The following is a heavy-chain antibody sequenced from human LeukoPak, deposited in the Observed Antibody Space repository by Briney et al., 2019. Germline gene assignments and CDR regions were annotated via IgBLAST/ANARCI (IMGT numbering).Heavy chain of an antibody. V-gene: IGHV3-48*03. CDR3: ARGRAGNYYYYGMDV. Sequence: GGSLRLSCAASGFTFSSYEMNWVRQAPGKGLEWVSYISSSGSTIYYADSVKGRFTISRDNAKNSLYLQMNSLRAEDTAVYYRARGRAGNYYYYGMDVWGQGTTVTVSS. J-gene: IGHJ6*02. CDR2: ISSSGSTI. CDR1: GFTFSSYE. D-gene: IGHD6-19*01.